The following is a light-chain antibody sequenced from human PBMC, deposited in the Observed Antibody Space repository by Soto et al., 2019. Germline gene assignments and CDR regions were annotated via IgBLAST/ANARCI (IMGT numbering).Light chain of an antibody. Sequence: QSALTQPASVSASPGQSITISCTGTSDDVGGYNLVSWYQQHPGKAPKLMIYEGSQRPSGVSNRFSGSKSGNTASLTISGLQAEDEADYYCCSYAGSSTYVFGTGTQLTVL. CDR2: EGS. V-gene: IGLV2-23*01. J-gene: IGLJ1*01. CDR3: CSYAGSSTYV. CDR1: SDDVGGYNL.